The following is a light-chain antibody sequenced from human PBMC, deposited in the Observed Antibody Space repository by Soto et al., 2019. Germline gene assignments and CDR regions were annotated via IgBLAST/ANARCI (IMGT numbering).Light chain of an antibody. CDR2: KAS. V-gene: IGKV1-5*03. CDR1: QSISSW. Sequence: DIQMTQSPSTLSPSVGDRVTITCRASQSISSWLAWYQQKPGKAPKLLIYKASTLKSGVPSRFSGSGSGTEFTLTISGLQPGDSATYYCQQYNSYSPTFGQGTK. CDR3: QQYNSYSPT. J-gene: IGKJ1*01.